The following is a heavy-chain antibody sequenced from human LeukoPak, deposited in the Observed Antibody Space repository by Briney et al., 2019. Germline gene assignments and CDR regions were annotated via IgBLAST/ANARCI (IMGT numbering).Heavy chain of an antibody. D-gene: IGHD6-19*01. CDR1: GFTFSTYN. J-gene: IGHJ4*02. CDR2: ISGTSTYI. Sequence: GGSLRLSCAASGFTFSTYNINWVRQAPGKGLEWVSSISGTSTYIYYADSVKGRFTISRDNAKNSLFLQMNSLRAEDTAVYYCARPRDPGLAVAIDYWGQGTLVTVSS. CDR3: ARPRDPGLAVAIDY. V-gene: IGHV3-21*01.